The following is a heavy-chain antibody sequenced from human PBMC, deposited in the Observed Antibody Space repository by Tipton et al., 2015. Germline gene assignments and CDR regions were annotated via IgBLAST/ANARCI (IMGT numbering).Heavy chain of an antibody. Sequence: TLSLTCAVSAYSISTDYYWVWIRQPPGKGLEWIGTISHSGNTFYNPSFKSRVAISVDTSKNQFSLTLNSVTAADTAVYYCARARGRHGGLFDSWGQGILVTVSS. CDR1: AYSISTDYY. D-gene: IGHD4-23*01. CDR3: ARARGRHGGLFDS. V-gene: IGHV4-38-2*01. CDR2: ISHSGNT. J-gene: IGHJ4*02.